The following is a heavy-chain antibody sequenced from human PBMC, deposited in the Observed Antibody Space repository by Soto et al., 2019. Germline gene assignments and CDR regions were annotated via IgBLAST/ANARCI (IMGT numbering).Heavy chain of an antibody. J-gene: IGHJ4*02. V-gene: IGHV3-33*01. CDR2: IWYDGSNK. CDR3: ARDLAYSYGSPYVDY. D-gene: IGHD5-18*01. CDR1: GFTFSSYG. Sequence: QVQLVESGGGVVQPGRSLRLSCAASGFTFSSYGMHWVRQAPGKGLEWVAVIWYDGSNKYYADSVKGRFTISRDNSKNTLYLQMNSLRAEDTAVYYCARDLAYSYGSPYVDYWGQGTLVTVSS.